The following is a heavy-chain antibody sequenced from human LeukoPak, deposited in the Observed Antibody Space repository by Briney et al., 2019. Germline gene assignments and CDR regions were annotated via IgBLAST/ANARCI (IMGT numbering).Heavy chain of an antibody. CDR1: GDSVSSNSAA. V-gene: IGHV6-1*01. Sequence: SQTLSLTCAISGDSVSSNSAAWNWIRQSPSRGLEWLGRTYYRTKWYNDYAVSVKSRITINPDTSKNHFSLQLYSVTPEDTAVYYCARLYCYNTVCQVDYWGQGTLVTVSS. CDR3: ARLYCYNTVCQVDY. CDR2: TYYRTKWYN. D-gene: IGHD2/OR15-2a*01. J-gene: IGHJ4*02.